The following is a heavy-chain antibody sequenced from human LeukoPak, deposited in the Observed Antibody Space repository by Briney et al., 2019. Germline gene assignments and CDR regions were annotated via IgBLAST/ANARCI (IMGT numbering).Heavy chain of an antibody. CDR2: IYSGGST. J-gene: IGHJ4*02. D-gene: IGHD3-9*01. CDR3: ARDASIHYDILTGYHGGGFDY. V-gene: IGHV3-66*01. Sequence: GGSLRLSCAASGFTFRSYAMSWVRQAPGKGLEWVSVIYSGGSTYYADSVKGRFTISRDNSKNTLYLQMNSLRAEDTAVYYCARDASIHYDILTGYHGGGFDYWGQGTLVTVSS. CDR1: GFTFRSYA.